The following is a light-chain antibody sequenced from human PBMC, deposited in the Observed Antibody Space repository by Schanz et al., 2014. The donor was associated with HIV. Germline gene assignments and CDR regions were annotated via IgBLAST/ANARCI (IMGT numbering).Light chain of an antibody. CDR2: DVS. CDR3: SSYTVISTGV. CDR1: SSDVGGYNY. V-gene: IGLV2-14*01. Sequence: QSVLTQPASVSGSPGQSITISCTGTSSDVGGYNYVSWYQQHPGKAPKLMIYDVSNRPSGVSNRFSGSKSGNTASLTISGLQAEDEADYYCSSYTVISTGVFGTGTKLTVL. J-gene: IGLJ1*01.